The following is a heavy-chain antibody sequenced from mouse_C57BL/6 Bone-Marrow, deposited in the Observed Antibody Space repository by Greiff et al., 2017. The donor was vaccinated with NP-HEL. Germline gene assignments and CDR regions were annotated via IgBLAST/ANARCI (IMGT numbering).Heavy chain of an antibody. D-gene: IGHD6-2*01. CDR3: ARDLWGSDY. CDR1: GYSITSGYY. V-gene: IGHV3-6*01. CDR2: ISYDGSN. J-gene: IGHJ2*01. Sequence: ESGPGLVKPSQSLSLTCSVTGYSITSGYYWNWIRQFPGNKLEWMGYISYDGSNNYNPSLKNRISITRDTSKNQFFLKLNSVTTEDTATYYCARDLWGSDYWGQGTTLTVSS.